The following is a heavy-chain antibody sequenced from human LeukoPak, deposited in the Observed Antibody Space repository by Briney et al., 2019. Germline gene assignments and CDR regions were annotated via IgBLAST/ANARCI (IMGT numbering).Heavy chain of an antibody. CDR2: FEPEDGEA. J-gene: IGHJ4*02. Sequence: ASVKVSCKVSGDTLTESSTHWVRQAPGKGLEWIGGFEPEDGEAIYSQRFQGRLTLPEDTSTDTAYMELSSLTSEDTADYFCAADLGQLLSYWGQGTLVTVSS. CDR1: GDTLTESS. CDR3: AADLGQLLSY. V-gene: IGHV1-24*01. D-gene: IGHD6-13*01.